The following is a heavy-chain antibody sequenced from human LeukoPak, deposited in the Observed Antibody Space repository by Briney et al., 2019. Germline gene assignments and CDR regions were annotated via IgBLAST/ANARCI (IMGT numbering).Heavy chain of an antibody. CDR1: GGSISNLSYF. J-gene: IGHJ4*02. CDR2: IYYSGST. D-gene: IGHD5-12*01. CDR3: ARYLVATISYFDY. Sequence: SETLSLTCTVSGGSISNLSYFWGWIRQPPGKGLEWIGNIYYSGSTYCNPSLKSRVTISVDTSKNQFSLKLTSVTAADTAVHYCARYLVATISYFDYWGQGTLVTVSS. V-gene: IGHV4-39*01.